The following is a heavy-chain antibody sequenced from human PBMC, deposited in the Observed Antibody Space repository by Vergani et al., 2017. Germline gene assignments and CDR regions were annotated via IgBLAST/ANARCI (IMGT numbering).Heavy chain of an antibody. CDR1: GFTFSSYA. J-gene: IGHJ4*02. CDR3: AKRPAAGIDS. D-gene: IGHD2-2*01. CDR2: ISGRGGST. V-gene: IGHV3-23*01. Sequence: EVQLLESGGGLVQPGGSLRLSCAASGFTFSSYAMSWVRQAPGKGLEWVSTISGRGGSTYYADSVKGRFTISRDNSKNTLYLQMNSLRAEDTAVYFCAKRPAAGIDSWGQGTLVTVSS.